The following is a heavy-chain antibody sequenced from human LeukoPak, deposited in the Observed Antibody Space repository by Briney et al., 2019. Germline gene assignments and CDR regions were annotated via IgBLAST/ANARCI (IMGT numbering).Heavy chain of an antibody. J-gene: IGHJ4*02. Sequence: PETLSLTCAVYGYSLSSGYYWGWIRQPPGQGLEWIGTISHSGSAYYNPSLKSRVTISLDTSKNQFSLRLSSVTAADTAVYYCARHPIGTAMVSYFDYWGQGTLVTVSS. CDR3: ARHPIGTAMVSYFDY. CDR1: GYSLSSGYY. D-gene: IGHD5-18*01. V-gene: IGHV4-38-2*01. CDR2: ISHSGSA.